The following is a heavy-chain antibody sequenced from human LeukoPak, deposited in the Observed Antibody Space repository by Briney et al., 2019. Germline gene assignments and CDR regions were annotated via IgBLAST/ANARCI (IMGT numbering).Heavy chain of an antibody. CDR2: ISATGDST. Sequence: GGSLRLSCAASGFTFTSYPMNWVRQSPERGLEWVSAISATGDSTSYADSLKGRFTISRDNSKNTLYLQMNSLRAEDTAVYYCAKWAYYGSGSYLSYYYYGMDVWGQGTTVTVSS. D-gene: IGHD3-10*01. J-gene: IGHJ6*02. CDR1: GFTFTSYP. CDR3: AKWAYYGSGSYLSYYYYGMDV. V-gene: IGHV3-23*01.